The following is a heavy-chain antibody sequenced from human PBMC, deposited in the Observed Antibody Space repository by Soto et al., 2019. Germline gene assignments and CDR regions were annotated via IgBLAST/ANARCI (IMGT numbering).Heavy chain of an antibody. J-gene: IGHJ4*02. CDR1: GGTFSSYA. D-gene: IGHD6-19*01. V-gene: IGHV1-69*01. CDR2: IIPIFGTA. Sequence: QVQLVQSGAEVKKPGSSVKVSCKASGGTFSSYAISWVRQAPGQGLEWMGGIIPIFGTANYAQKFQGRVTSTADESPSTAYMALSRLRSEGTALYCCASGLIAVAGTLSEQLDYWGQGTLVPVSS. CDR3: ASGLIAVAGTLSEQLDY.